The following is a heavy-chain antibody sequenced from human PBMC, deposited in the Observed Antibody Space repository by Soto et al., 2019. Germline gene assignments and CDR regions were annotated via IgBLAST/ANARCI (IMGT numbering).Heavy chain of an antibody. CDR2: IFASGSSE. V-gene: IGHV1-46*01. D-gene: IGHD1-26*01. CDR1: GYVFTTYH. Sequence: ASVKVSCKASGYVFTTYHMHWVRQAPGQGLEWMGIIFASGSSETYAHQFQGRVTMTRDTSTSTGYMELSSRTSEAPAVYYCVREGVGSFNFDYWGQGTLVTSPQ. J-gene: IGHJ4*02. CDR3: VREGVGSFNFDY.